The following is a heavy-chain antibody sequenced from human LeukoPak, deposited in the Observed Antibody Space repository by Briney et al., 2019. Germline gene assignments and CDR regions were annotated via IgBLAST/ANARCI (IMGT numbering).Heavy chain of an antibody. CDR2: IKQDGSEK. D-gene: IGHD2-15*01. V-gene: IGHV3-7*01. Sequence: GASLRLSCAASGFTFSSYWMSWVRQAPGKGLEWVANIKQDGSEKYYVDSVKGRFTISRDNAKNSLYLQMNSLRAEDTAVYYCASRGLGYCSGGSCYGGFDYWGQGTLVTVSS. CDR3: ASRGLGYCSGGSCYGGFDY. J-gene: IGHJ4*02. CDR1: GFTFSSYW.